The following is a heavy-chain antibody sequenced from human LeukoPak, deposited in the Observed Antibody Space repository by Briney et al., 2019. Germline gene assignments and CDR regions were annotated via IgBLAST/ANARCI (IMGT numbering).Heavy chain of an antibody. CDR3: ARPMVRGAPQKYWHFDL. D-gene: IGHD3-10*01. CDR1: GGSISSGDYY. J-gene: IGHJ2*01. Sequence: PSETLSLTCTVSGGSISSGDYYWSWIRQHPGKGLEWIGYTHYSGNAYYNPSLKSRVTISVDTSKSQFSLKLSSVTAADTAVYYCARPMVRGAPQKYWHFDLWGRGTLVTVSS. V-gene: IGHV4-31*03. CDR2: THYSGNA.